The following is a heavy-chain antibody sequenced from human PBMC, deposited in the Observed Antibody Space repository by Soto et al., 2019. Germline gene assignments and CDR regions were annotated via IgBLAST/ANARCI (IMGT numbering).Heavy chain of an antibody. CDR3: ARDPYSDSDFGFDY. D-gene: IGHD4-17*01. Sequence: QVQLQQWGAGLLKPSETLSLTCAVYGGSFSGYYWSWIRQPPGKGLEWIGEINHSGSTNYNPSLKSRVTTPVDTSKHQFSLKLSSVTAADTAVYYCARDPYSDSDFGFDYWGQGTLVTVSS. CDR2: INHSGST. V-gene: IGHV4-34*01. J-gene: IGHJ4*02. CDR1: GGSFSGYY.